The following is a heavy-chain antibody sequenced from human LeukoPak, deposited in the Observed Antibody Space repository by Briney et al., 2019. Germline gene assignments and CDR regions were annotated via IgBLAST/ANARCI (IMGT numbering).Heavy chain of an antibody. J-gene: IGHJ4*02. CDR3: ARGQWLVPLDY. CDR2: IYHSGST. CDR1: GGSISSSNW. Sequence: SETLSLTCAVPGGSISSSNWWSWVRQPPGKGLEWIGEIYHSGSTNYSPSLKSRVTMSVDKSKNQFSLKLSSVTAADTAVYYCARGQWLVPLDYWGQGTLVIVSS. D-gene: IGHD6-19*01. V-gene: IGHV4-4*02.